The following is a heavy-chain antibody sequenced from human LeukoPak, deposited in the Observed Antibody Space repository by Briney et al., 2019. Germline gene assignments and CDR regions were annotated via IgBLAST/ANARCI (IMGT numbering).Heavy chain of an antibody. CDR3: TKVKWAVDCTTTSCPYFDY. CDR1: GFTVSRNY. V-gene: IGHV3-43D*03. CDR2: ISWDGSNT. Sequence: GGSLRLSCAASGFTVSRNYMSWVRQAPGKGLEWVSLISWDGSNTYYADSVKGRFTISRDNSKNSLYLQMNSLRAEDTALYYCTKVKWAVDCTTTSCPYFDYWGQGTLVTVSS. J-gene: IGHJ4*02. D-gene: IGHD2-2*01.